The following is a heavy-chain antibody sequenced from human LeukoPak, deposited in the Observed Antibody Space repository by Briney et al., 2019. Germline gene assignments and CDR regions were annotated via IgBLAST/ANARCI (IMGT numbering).Heavy chain of an antibody. Sequence: ASVKVSCKASGYTFTSYGISWVRQAPGQGLEWMGWISAYNGNTNYAQKLQGRVTMTTDTSTSTAYMELRSLRSDDTAVYYCARGRGISWCGELFAGYFDYWGQGTLVTVSS. J-gene: IGHJ4*02. CDR1: GYTFTSYG. D-gene: IGHD3-10*01. CDR2: ISAYNGNT. V-gene: IGHV1-18*01. CDR3: ARGRGISWCGELFAGYFDY.